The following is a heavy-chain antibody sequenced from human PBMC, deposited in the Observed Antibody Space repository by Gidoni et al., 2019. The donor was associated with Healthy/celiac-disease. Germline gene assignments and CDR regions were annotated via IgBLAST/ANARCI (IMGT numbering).Heavy chain of an antibody. Sequence: EVQLLESGGGLVQPGGSLRLSCAASGFTFSSYAMSWVRQAPGKGLEWVSAISGSGGSTYYADSVKGRFTISRDNSKNTLYLQMNSLRAEDTAVYYCAKGQGDSSSWYYPPSYYYYYMDVWGKGTTVTVSS. CDR2: ISGSGGST. J-gene: IGHJ6*03. CDR3: AKGQGDSSSWYYPPSYYYYYMDV. CDR1: GFTFSSYA. D-gene: IGHD6-13*01. V-gene: IGHV3-23*01.